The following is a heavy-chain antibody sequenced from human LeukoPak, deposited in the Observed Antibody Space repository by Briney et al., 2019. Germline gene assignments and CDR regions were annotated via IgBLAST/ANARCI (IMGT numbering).Heavy chain of an antibody. CDR1: GFTFSSYG. J-gene: IGHJ4*02. Sequence: PGGSLRLSCAASGFTFSSYGMHWVRQAPGKGLEWVAVISYDGSDKYYADSVKGRFTISRDNSKNTLYLQMNSLRAEDTAVYYCARDVQGETTVTTLLFDYWGQGALVTVSS. V-gene: IGHV3-30*03. CDR3: ARDVQGETTVTTLLFDY. D-gene: IGHD4-17*01. CDR2: ISYDGSDK.